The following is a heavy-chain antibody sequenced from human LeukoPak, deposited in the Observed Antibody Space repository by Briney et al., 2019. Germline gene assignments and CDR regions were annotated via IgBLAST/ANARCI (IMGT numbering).Heavy chain of an antibody. CDR3: AREVAAAGATYFDY. CDR2: TYYRSKWYN. CDR1: GDSVSSNSAA. V-gene: IGHV6-1*01. Sequence: SQTLSLTCAISGDSVSSNSAAWNWIRQSPSSGLEWLGRTYYRSKWYNDYAVSVKSRITINPDTSKNQFSLQLNSVTPEDTAVYYCAREVAAAGATYFDYWGQGTLVTVSS. J-gene: IGHJ4*02. D-gene: IGHD6-13*01.